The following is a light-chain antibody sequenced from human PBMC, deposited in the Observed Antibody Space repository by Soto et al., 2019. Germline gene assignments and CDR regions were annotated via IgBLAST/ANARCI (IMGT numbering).Light chain of an antibody. V-gene: IGKV3D-20*02. J-gene: IGKJ1*01. CDR3: QQRDIWPWT. Sequence: EIVLTQSPGTLSLSPGARATLSCRASQTITSTFLGWYQQKPGQAPRLLIYAASSRATGIPARFSGSGSGTDFTLTISSLEPEDFAVYYCQQRDIWPWTFGQGTKVDIK. CDR2: AAS. CDR1: QTITSTF.